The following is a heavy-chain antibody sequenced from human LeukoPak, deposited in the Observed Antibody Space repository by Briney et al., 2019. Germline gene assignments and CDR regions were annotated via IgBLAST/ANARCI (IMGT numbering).Heavy chain of an antibody. CDR2: MNPNSGNT. V-gene: IGHV1-8*01. CDR1: GYTFTSYD. CDR3: ARRRHSYYDFWSGYLDMDV. D-gene: IGHD3-3*01. J-gene: IGHJ6*03. Sequence: ASVKVSCKASGYTFTSYDINWVRQATGQGLEWRGWMNPNSGNTGYAQKFQGRVTMTRNTSISTAYMVLSSLRSEDTAVYYCARRRHSYYDFWSGYLDMDVWGKGTTVTVSS.